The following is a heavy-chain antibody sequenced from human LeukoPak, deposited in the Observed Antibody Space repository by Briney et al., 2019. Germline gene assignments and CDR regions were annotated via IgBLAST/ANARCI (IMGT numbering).Heavy chain of an antibody. CDR2: ISSSSSYI. V-gene: IGHV3-21*01. J-gene: IGHJ4*02. CDR3: ARDPLHYYDSSGPKIY. Sequence: PGGSLRLSCAASGFTFSSYSMNWVRQAPGKRLEWVSSISSSSSYIYYADSVKGRFTISRDNAKNSLYLQMNSLRAEDTAVYYCARDPLHYYDSSGPKIYWGQGTLVTVSS. D-gene: IGHD3-22*01. CDR1: GFTFSSYS.